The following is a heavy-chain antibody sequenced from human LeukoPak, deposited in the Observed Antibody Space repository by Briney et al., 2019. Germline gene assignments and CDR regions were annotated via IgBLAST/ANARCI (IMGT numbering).Heavy chain of an antibody. D-gene: IGHD3-22*01. V-gene: IGHV3-7*01. J-gene: IGHJ4*02. Sequence: GGSLRLSCAASGFTFSSYWMSWVRQAPGKGLEWVANIKQDGSEKYYADSVKGRFTISRDNSKNTLYLQMNSLRAEDTAVYYCANSYYDSSGYYFDYWGQGTLVTVSS. CDR3: ANSYYDSSGYYFDY. CDR2: IKQDGSEK. CDR1: GFTFSSYW.